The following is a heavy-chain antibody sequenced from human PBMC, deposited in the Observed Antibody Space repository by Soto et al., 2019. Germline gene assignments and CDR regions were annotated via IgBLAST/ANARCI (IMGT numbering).Heavy chain of an antibody. Sequence: EVQLVQSGGGSVQPGGSLRLSCVASGFSFSSHWMHWVRQAPGNGLVWVSHIKTDGTTTAYVDSVKCRFTISRDNAQSTMYLQMNSLRVEDTAVYYCVRDAYFTNAYDIWVEGTTVTVSS. CDR1: GFSFSSHW. CDR2: IKTDGTTT. CDR3: VRDAYFTNAYDI. D-gene: IGHD3-10*01. V-gene: IGHV3-74*01. J-gene: IGHJ3*02.